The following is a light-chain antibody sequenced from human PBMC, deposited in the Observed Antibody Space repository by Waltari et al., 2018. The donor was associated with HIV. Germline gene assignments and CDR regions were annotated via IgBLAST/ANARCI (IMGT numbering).Light chain of an antibody. CDR3: QSYDKSLPGVA. CDR1: SSNTGAGYD. CDR2: GKK. V-gene: IGLV1-40*01. Sequence: QSVLTQPPSVSGAPGQSVTISCTGSSSNTGAGYDVHWYQHLPGTAPKLLISGKKFRPSGVPDRFSGSKSGTSASLAITGLQTEDEAYYYCQSYDKSLPGVAFGGGTQLTVL. J-gene: IGLJ2*01.